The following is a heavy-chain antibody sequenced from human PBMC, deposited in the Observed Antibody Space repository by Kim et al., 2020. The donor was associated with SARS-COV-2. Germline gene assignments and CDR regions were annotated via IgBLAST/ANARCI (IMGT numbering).Heavy chain of an antibody. Sequence: SETLSLTCTVSGGSISSYYWSWIRQPPGKGLEWIGYIYYSGSTNYNPSLKSRVTISVDTSKNQFSLKLSSVTAADTAVYYCARALGAARPRFYYYYGMDVWGQGTTVTVSS. J-gene: IGHJ6*02. CDR3: ARALGAARPRFYYYYGMDV. CDR2: IYYSGST. D-gene: IGHD6-6*01. V-gene: IGHV4-59*01. CDR1: GGSISSYY.